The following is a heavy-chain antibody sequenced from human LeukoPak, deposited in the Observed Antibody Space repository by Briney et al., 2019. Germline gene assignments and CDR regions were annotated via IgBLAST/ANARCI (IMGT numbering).Heavy chain of an antibody. CDR1: GGTFSSYA. D-gene: IGHD2-15*01. CDR2: IIPIFGTA. V-gene: IGHV1-69*13. Sequence: SVKVSCKASGGTFSSYAISWVRQAPGQGLEWMGGIIPIFGTANYAQKFQGRVTITADESTSTAYMELSSLRSEDTAVYYCARDQIGYCSGGSCLGTAFDIWGQGTMATVSS. CDR3: ARDQIGYCSGGSCLGTAFDI. J-gene: IGHJ3*02.